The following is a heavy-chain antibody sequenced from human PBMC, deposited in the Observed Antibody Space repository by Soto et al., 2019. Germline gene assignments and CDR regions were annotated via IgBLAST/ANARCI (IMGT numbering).Heavy chain of an antibody. D-gene: IGHD3-10*01. V-gene: IGHV3-9*01. J-gene: IGHJ4*02. CDR3: AKDNGPWGSYFDY. CDR2: ISWNSGSI. CDR1: GFTFDDYA. Sequence: GGSLRLSCAASGFTFDDYAMHWVRQAPGKGLEWVSGISWNSGSIGYADSVKGRFTISRDNAKNSLYLQMNSLRAEDTALYYCAKDNGPWGSYFDYWGQRTLVTVSS.